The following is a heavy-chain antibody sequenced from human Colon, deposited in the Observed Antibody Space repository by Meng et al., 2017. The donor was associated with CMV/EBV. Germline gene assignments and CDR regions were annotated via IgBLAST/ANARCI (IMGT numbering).Heavy chain of an antibody. CDR2: IKTDGSTT. J-gene: IGHJ4*02. Sequence: EVQLEESGGGLVQPGGSLRLSCAASGFTFRNYWMHWVRQAPGKGLVCVARIKTDGSTTEYADSVKGRFTISRDNGRNTLYLQMNSLRGEDTAVYFCVSGLVGTRNYWAQGTLVTVSS. CDR1: GFTFRNYW. CDR3: VSGLVGTRNY. V-gene: IGHV3-74*03. D-gene: IGHD1-14*01.